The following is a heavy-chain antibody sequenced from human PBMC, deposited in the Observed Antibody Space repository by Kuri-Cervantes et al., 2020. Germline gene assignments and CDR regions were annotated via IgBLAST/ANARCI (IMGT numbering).Heavy chain of an antibody. V-gene: IGHV1-18*01. CDR2: ISAYNGNT. CDR1: GYTFTSYG. Sequence: GGSLRLSCKASGYTFTSYGISWVRQAPGQGLEWMGWISAYNGNTNYAQKLQGRVTMTTDTSTSTAYMELRSLRSDDTAVYYCARGLSPLWFGELWDDAFDIWGQGTMVTVSS. D-gene: IGHD3-10*01. CDR3: ARGLSPLWFGELWDDAFDI. J-gene: IGHJ3*02.